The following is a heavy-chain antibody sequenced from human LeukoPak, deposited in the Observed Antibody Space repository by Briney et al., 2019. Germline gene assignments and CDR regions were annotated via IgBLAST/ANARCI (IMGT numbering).Heavy chain of an antibody. CDR1: GFSFSYYG. CDR2: ISLSSSSI. D-gene: IGHD5-18*01. CDR3: ARGGGGGYSYGWFDP. Sequence: GGSLRLSCAASGFSFSYYGMNWVRQAPGKGLEWISYISLSSSSIYYADSVKGRFTISRDNAKNSLYLQMNSLRAEDTALYYCARGGGGGYSYGWFDPWGQGTLVTVSS. V-gene: IGHV3-48*01. J-gene: IGHJ5*02.